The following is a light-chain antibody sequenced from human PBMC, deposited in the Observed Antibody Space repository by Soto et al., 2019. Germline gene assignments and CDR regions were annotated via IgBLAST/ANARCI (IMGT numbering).Light chain of an antibody. CDR2: GAS. CDR3: QQYNHCPPGP. Sequence: EIVMTQSPVTLSASPGERATLSCRASQSVSSNLTWYQQKPGKAPKLLIYGASTRDTGIPARFSGNGSWTAFTLIISSLQYEDVAVSYCQQYNHCPPGPFGQGTNLEIK. J-gene: IGKJ2*01. V-gene: IGKV3-15*01. CDR1: QSVSSN.